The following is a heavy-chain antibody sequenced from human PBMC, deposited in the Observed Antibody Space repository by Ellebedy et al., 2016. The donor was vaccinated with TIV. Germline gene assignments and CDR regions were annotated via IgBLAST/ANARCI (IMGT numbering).Heavy chain of an antibody. D-gene: IGHD1-1*01. Sequence: GESLKISCATSGFTFSHYGMQWVRQVPGEGLEWVAVIAHDGSVIHYADSVKGRFTISRDNSKNTLSLQMYSLRPEDTAVYYCAKERDPLASTSFDSWGQGNLVTVSS. CDR3: AKERDPLASTSFDS. CDR2: IAHDGSVI. V-gene: IGHV3-30*18. CDR1: GFTFSHYG. J-gene: IGHJ4*02.